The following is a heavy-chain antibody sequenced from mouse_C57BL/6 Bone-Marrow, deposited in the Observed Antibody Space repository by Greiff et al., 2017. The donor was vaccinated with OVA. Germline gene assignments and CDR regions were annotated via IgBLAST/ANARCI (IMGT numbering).Heavy chain of an antibody. J-gene: IGHJ4*01. D-gene: IGHD2-4*01. CDR1: GYTFTDYY. V-gene: IGHV1-76*01. Sequence: QVQLKQSGAELVRPGASVKLSCKASGYTFTDYYINWVKQRPGQGLEWIARIYPGSGNTYYNEKFKGKATLTAEKSSSTAYMQLSSLTSEDSAVYFGCIYYDYEGAMDDWGQGTSVTVAS. CDR2: IYPGSGNT. CDR3: CIYYDYEGAMDD.